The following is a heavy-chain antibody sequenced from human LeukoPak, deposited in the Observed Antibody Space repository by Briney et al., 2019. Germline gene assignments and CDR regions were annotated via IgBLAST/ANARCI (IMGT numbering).Heavy chain of an antibody. V-gene: IGHV3-66*01. D-gene: IGHD4-11*01. CDR1: GFTVSSNY. Sequence: PGGSLRLSCAASGFTVSSNYMGWVRQAPGKGLEWVSVIYGGGSTYYADSVKGRFTISRDNSKNTLHLQMNSLRADDTAVYYCARDGAYSNYYYYYYMDVWGKGTTVTVSS. CDR3: ARDGAYSNYYYYYYMDV. CDR2: IYGGGST. J-gene: IGHJ6*03.